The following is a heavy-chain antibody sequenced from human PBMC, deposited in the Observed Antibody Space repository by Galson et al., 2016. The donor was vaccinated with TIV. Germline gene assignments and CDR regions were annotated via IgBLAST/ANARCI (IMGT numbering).Heavy chain of an antibody. J-gene: IGHJ5*02. Sequence: IYPGDSDTKYSPSFQGHITISADNSISTAYLQWSSLMTSDTAIYYCARHDRFCSGGSCFSLWLEPWGQGTLVTVSS. CDR3: ARHDRFCSGGSCFSLWLEP. CDR2: IYPGDSDT. D-gene: IGHD2-15*01. V-gene: IGHV5-51*01.